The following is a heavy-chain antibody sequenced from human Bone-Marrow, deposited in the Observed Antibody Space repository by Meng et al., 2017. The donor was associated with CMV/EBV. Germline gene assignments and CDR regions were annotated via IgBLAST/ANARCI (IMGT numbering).Heavy chain of an antibody. D-gene: IGHD2-2*02. CDR2: ISWNSGSI. CDR1: GFTFDDYA. J-gene: IGHJ6*02. Sequence: GGSLRLSCAASGFTFDDYAMHWVRQAPGKGLEWVSGISWNSGSIGYADSVKGRFTISRDNAKNSLYLQMNSLRAEDTAVYYCATIQGQHYYYGMDVWGQGTTVTVSS. V-gene: IGHV3-9*01. CDR3: ATIQGQHYYYGMDV.